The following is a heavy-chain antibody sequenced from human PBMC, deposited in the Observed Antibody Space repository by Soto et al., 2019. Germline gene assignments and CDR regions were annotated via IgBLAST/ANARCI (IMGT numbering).Heavy chain of an antibody. CDR3: AKDAVAYNGEWDWFDL. V-gene: IGHV3-23*01. J-gene: IGHJ5*02. CDR1: GFTFKNFA. CDR2: IGGSGSSA. D-gene: IGHD3-10*01. Sequence: EVQLLESGGGLVQPGGSLRLSCVASGFTFKNFAVSWVRQAPGKGMEWVSAIGGSGSSANYADSVKGRFTVSRDDSKSTLYLQRSGLRVEDTALYYCAKDAVAYNGEWDWFDLWGQGTLVTVSS.